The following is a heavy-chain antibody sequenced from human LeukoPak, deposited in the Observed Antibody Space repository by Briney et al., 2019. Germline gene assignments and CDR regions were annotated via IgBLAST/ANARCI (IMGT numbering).Heavy chain of an antibody. CDR3: AKSFDTSGRRAFDL. Sequence: PGGSLRLSCAASGFTFSGYAMSWVRQAPGKGLEWVSAISVDGSHTYYADSVKGRFTTSRDNSRHTLSLQMSSLRAQDAAVYYCAKSFDTSGRRAFDLWGQGTMVPVSS. CDR2: ISVDGSHT. V-gene: IGHV3-23*01. D-gene: IGHD3-22*01. CDR1: GFTFSGYA. J-gene: IGHJ3*01.